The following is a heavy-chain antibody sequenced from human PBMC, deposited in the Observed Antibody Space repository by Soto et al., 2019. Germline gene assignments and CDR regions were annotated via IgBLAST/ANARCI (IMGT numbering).Heavy chain of an antibody. CDR1: GFAFRSYN. CDR2: ISSGSSNI. CDR3: SSATVVGGNCDF. J-gene: IGHJ4*02. D-gene: IGHD3-10*01. V-gene: IGHV3-21*01. Sequence: EVQLVESGGGLVKPGGSLTLSCAGSGFAFRSYNMNWVRQPPGKGLEWVASISSGSSNIYYADSVKGRFTISRDNAKDSLYLQMDSLRAEDSAFYYFSSATVVGGNCDFWGQGTLLTVSS.